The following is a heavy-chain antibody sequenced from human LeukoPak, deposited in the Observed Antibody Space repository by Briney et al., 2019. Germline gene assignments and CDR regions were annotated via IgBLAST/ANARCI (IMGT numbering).Heavy chain of an antibody. V-gene: IGHV3-53*01. J-gene: IGHJ4*02. CDR3: ARDWYHSDSGDYYYFFDY. CDR1: GFTVSSNY. D-gene: IGHD3-22*01. CDR2: IYSGGST. Sequence: GGSLRLSCAASGFTVSSNYMSWVRQAPGKGLEWVSVIYSGGSTYYADSVKGRFTISRDNSKNTLYLQMNSLRAEDTAVYYCARDWYHSDSGDYYYFFDYWGQGILVTVSS.